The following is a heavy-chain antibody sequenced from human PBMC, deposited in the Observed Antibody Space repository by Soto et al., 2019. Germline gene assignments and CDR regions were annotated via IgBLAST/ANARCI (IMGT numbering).Heavy chain of an antibody. CDR3: ARMAVTTFYYYAMDV. CDR1: GYSIRSSDW. V-gene: IGHV4-28*01. CDR2: ITHGGST. D-gene: IGHD6-19*01. Sequence: SETLSLTCTVYGYSIRSSDWWGWIRQPPGKGLEWIGYITHGGSTNYNPSLKRRVTMSVDPSKNQFSLNLTSVTAVDTAVYYCARMAVTTFYYYAMDVWGQGTTVTVSS. J-gene: IGHJ6*02.